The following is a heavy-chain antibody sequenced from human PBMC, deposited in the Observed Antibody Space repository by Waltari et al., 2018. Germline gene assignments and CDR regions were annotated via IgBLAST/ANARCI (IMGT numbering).Heavy chain of an antibody. CDR3: AGDPGGSGRGGVDY. CDR1: GYSISSGYY. J-gene: IGHJ4*02. D-gene: IGHD6-19*01. V-gene: IGHV4-38-2*01. Sequence: QVQLQESGPGLVKPSETLSLTCAVSGYSISSGYYWGWIRQPPGKGLEWIGSIYHRGSTYYSPSLKSRVTISVDTSKNQFSLKLGSVTAADPAVYYWAGDPGGSGRGGVDYWGQGTLVTVSS. CDR2: IYHRGST.